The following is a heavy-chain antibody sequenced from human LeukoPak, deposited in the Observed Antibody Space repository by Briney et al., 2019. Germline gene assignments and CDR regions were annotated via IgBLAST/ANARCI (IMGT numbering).Heavy chain of an antibody. D-gene: IGHD6-19*01. J-gene: IGHJ4*02. CDR1: GFTFSSYG. Sequence: GGSLRLSCAASGFTFSSYGMHWVRQAPGKGLEWVAFIRYDGSNKYYADSVKGRFTISRDNSKNTLYLQMNSLRAEDTAVYYCARDLLRGSGWPTSIFDYWGQGTLVTVSS. CDR2: IRYDGSNK. V-gene: IGHV3-30*02. CDR3: ARDLLRGSGWPTSIFDY.